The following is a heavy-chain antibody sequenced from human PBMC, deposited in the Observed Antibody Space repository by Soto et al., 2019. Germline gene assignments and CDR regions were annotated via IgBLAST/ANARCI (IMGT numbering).Heavy chain of an antibody. Sequence: EVQLVESGGGLIQPGGSLRLSCAASGFTVSSNYMSWVRQAPGKGLEWVSVIYSGGSTYYADSVKGRFTISRDNSKNTLYLQMNSLRAEDTAVYYCARDRGGDPLPMDVWGQGTTVTVSS. V-gene: IGHV3-53*01. CDR3: ARDRGGDPLPMDV. J-gene: IGHJ6*02. CDR1: GFTVSSNY. D-gene: IGHD2-21*01. CDR2: IYSGGST.